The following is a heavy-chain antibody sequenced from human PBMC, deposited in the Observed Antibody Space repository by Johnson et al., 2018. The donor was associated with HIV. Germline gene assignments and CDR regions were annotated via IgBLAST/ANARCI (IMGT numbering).Heavy chain of an antibody. D-gene: IGHD5-12*01. Sequence: QVQLVESGGGVVQPGGSLRLSCAASGFIFSSYGMQWVRQAPGKGLEWVAFIRYDGSNGYYVDSVEGRFTISRDKSNNTLVLQMNSLKTEGTAVYYCARDPEGYSGYDFGDAFDIWGQGTMVTVSS. J-gene: IGHJ3*02. CDR2: IRYDGSNG. CDR1: GFIFSSYG. CDR3: ARDPEGYSGYDFGDAFDI. V-gene: IGHV3-30*02.